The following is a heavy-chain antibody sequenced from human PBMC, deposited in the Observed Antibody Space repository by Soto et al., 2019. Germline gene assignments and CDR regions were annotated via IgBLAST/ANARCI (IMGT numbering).Heavy chain of an antibody. CDR1: GFTFSSYS. Sequence: PGGSLRLSCAASGFTFSSYSMNWVRQAPGKGLEWVSSISSSSSYIYYADSVKGRFTISRDNAKNSLYLQMNSLRAEDTAVYYYACAVITSSDVFDIWGQGKMVTVSS. CDR3: ACAVITSSDVFDI. D-gene: IGHD3-22*01. CDR2: ISSSSSYI. V-gene: IGHV3-21*01. J-gene: IGHJ3*02.